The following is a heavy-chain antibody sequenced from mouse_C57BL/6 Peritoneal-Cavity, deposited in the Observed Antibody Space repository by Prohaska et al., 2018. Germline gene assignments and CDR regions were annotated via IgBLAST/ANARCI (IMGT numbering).Heavy chain of an antibody. CDR3: ARGLWSSDYLDY. V-gene: IGHV5-17*01. Sequence: DYGMHWVRQAPEKGLEWVAYISSGSSTIYYADTVKGRFNISRDNAKNTLFLQMTSLRSEDTAMYYCARGLWSSDYLDYWGQGTTLTVSS. CDR2: ISSGSSTI. J-gene: IGHJ2*01. D-gene: IGHD1-1*02. CDR1: DYG.